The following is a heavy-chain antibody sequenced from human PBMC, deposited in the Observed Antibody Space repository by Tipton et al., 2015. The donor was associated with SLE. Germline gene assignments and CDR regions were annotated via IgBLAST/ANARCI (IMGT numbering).Heavy chain of an antibody. CDR1: GYTFTNYD. CDR2: MNPNSGNT. CDR3: ARAPLNYYYGVDV. J-gene: IGHJ6*02. V-gene: IGHV1-8*01. Sequence: QSGAEVKKPGASVKVSCKASGYTFTNYDINWVRQATGQGLEWMGWMNPNSGNTGYAQKFQGRVTMTRNTSISTAHMELSSLTSDDTAVYHCARAPLNYYYGVDVWGQGTTVTVSS.